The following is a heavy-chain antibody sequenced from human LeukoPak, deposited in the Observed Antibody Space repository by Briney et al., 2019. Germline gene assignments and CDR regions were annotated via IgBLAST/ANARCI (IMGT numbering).Heavy chain of an antibody. D-gene: IGHD3-3*01. V-gene: IGHV4-39*01. CDR1: GGSISSSSYY. CDR3: ASLIYDFWSGYYLDY. J-gene: IGHJ4*02. CDR2: TYYSGST. Sequence: SETLSLTCTVSGGSISSSSYYWGWIRQPPGKGLEWIGSTYYSGSTYYNPSLKSRVTISVDTSKNQFSLKLSSVTAADTAVYYCASLIYDFWSGYYLDYWGQGTLVTVSS.